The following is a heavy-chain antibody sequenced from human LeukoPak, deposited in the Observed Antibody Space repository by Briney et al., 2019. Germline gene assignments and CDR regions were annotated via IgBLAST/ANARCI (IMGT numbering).Heavy chain of an antibody. J-gene: IGHJ4*02. V-gene: IGHV1-2*02. D-gene: IGHD3-3*01. CDR3: ARELYDFWSGYPLLDY. CDR2: INPNSGGT. Sequence: EASVKVSCKASGYTFTDYYMNWVRQAPGQGLEWMGWINPNSGGTNYAQKFQGRVTMTRDTSISTAYMELSRLRSDDTAVYYCARELYDFWSGYPLLDYWGQGTLVTVSS. CDR1: GYTFTDYY.